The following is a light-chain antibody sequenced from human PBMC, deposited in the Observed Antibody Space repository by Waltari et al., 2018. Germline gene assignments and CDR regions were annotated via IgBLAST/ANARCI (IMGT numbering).Light chain of an antibody. J-gene: IGLJ1*01. CDR2: DVS. CDR3: SSYTSSSTLV. CDR1: SSDVGGYNY. V-gene: IGLV2-14*03. Sequence: QSALTQPASVSGSPGQSITISCTGTSSDVGGYNYASWYQQHPGKAPKLMIYDVSNRPSGVSNRVSGSKSGNTASLTISGLQADDEADYYCSSYTSSSTLVFGTGTKVTVL.